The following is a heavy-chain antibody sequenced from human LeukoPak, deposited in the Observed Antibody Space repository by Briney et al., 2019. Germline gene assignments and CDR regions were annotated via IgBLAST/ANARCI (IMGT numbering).Heavy chain of an antibody. CDR3: ARATNPRYSSSWSN. Sequence: PSETLSLTCTVPGGSISSGGYYWSWIRQHPGKGLEWIGYIYYSGSTYYNPSLKSRVTISVDTSKNQFSLKLSSVTAADTAVYYCARATNPRYSSSWSNWGQGTLVTASS. CDR2: IYYSGST. J-gene: IGHJ4*02. CDR1: GGSISSGGYY. D-gene: IGHD6-13*01. V-gene: IGHV4-31*03.